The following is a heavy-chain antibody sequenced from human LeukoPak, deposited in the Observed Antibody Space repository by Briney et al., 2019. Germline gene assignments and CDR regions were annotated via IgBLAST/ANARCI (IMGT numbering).Heavy chain of an antibody. CDR2: INPNSGGT. V-gene: IGHV1-2*02. J-gene: IGHJ4*02. D-gene: IGHD6-6*01. CDR3: ARGSFGQLVGDY. Sequence: ASVKASCKASGYTFTGYYIHWVRQAPGQGLEWMGWINPNSGGTAYAQKFQDRVTMTRDTSIRTAYMDLSRLTSDDTAVYYCARGSFGQLVGDYWGQGTLVTVSS. CDR1: GYTFTGYY.